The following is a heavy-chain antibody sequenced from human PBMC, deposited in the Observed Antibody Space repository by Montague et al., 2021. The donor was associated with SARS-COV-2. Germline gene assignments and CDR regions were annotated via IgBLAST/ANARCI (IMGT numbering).Heavy chain of an antibody. CDR1: GGSFNGYY. Sequence: SETLSLTCAVYGGSFNGYYWNWIRQPPGKGLEWIGEISDIGSTAXNPSLESRLTTSVDRSKNQFSLRLTSVTAADTAVYYCVRERECSGGSCYGPDDDAFDIWSQGTVVTVSS. CDR3: VRERECSGGSCYGPDDDAFDI. D-gene: IGHD2-15*01. CDR2: ISDIGST. V-gene: IGHV4-34*01. J-gene: IGHJ3*02.